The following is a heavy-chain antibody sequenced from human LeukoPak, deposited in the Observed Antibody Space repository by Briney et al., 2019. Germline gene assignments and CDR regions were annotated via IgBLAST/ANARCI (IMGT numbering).Heavy chain of an antibody. D-gene: IGHD6-19*01. CDR3: AKLAGTGGFDY. CDR2: INWKGGRT. J-gene: IGHJ4*02. Sequence: GGSLRLSCAASGFTFDDYGMSWVRQAPGKGLEWGSGINWKGGRTGYADSVKGRLTISRDNAKNFLYLQMNSLRAEDTALYYCAKLAGTGGFDYWGQGTLVTVSS. V-gene: IGHV3-20*04. CDR1: GFTFDDYG.